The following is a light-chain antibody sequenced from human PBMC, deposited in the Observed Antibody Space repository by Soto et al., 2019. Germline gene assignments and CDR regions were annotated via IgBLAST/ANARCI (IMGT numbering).Light chain of an antibody. CDR3: QHYNRWALT. Sequence: EILITHSTPSLSLSPWGGLALSCKASQSVNNNLACYPQKPGQAPRLLTYGASTRADGIPARFSGSGSGIEFTLTIICLQSEDFGVYYCQHYNRWALTFGGGASVDIK. V-gene: IGKV3-15*01. J-gene: IGKJ4*01. CDR2: GAS. CDR1: QSVNNN.